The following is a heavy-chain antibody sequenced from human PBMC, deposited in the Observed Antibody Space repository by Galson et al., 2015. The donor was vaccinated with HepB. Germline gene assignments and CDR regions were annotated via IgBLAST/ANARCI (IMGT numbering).Heavy chain of an antibody. D-gene: IGHD5-18*01. CDR3: ARARRIQLWLIDY. J-gene: IGHJ4*02. CDR2: ISAYNGNT. CDR1: GGTFSSYG. Sequence: SVKVSCKASGGTFSSYGISWVRQAPGQGLEWMGWISAYNGNTNYAQKLQGRVTMTTDTSTSTAYMELRSLRSDDTAVYYCARARRIQLWLIDYWGQGTLVTVSS. V-gene: IGHV1-18*01.